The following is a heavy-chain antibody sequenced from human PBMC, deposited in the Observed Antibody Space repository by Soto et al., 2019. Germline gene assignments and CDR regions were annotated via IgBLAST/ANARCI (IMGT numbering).Heavy chain of an antibody. CDR2: ITSSGTTI. CDR1: GFTFSVYT. D-gene: IGHD6-6*01. CDR3: ARDGYSTSSDWPWFDP. V-gene: IGHV3-48*02. Sequence: EAQLVESGGGLVQPGGSLRLSCAASGFTFSVYTMHWVRQSPGKGLEWISSITSSGTTISYADSVKGRFTNARDNAKRSMFLQMDTLRDEDTAVYYWARDGYSTSSDWPWFDPWGQGTLVTVSS. J-gene: IGHJ5*02.